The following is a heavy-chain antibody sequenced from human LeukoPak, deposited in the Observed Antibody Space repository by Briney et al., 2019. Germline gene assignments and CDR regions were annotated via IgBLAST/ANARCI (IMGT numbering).Heavy chain of an antibody. V-gene: IGHV3-21*01. CDR1: GFTFSSYS. Sequence: PGGSLRLSCAASGFTFSSYSMNWVRQAPGKGLEWVSSISSSSSYIYYADSVKGRFTISRDNAKNSLYLQMNSLRAEDTAVYYCARDDDSSGWENPIDYWGQGPLVTVSS. J-gene: IGHJ4*02. CDR3: ARDDDSSGWENPIDY. D-gene: IGHD6-25*01. CDR2: ISSSSSYI.